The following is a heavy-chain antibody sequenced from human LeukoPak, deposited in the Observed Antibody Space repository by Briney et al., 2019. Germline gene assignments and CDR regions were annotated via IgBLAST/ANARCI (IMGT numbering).Heavy chain of an antibody. CDR2: LYSGGNT. CDR1: GFTVSSNY. Sequence: GGSLRLSCVVSGFTVSSNYMSWVRQAPGKGLEWVSVLYSGGNTYHADSVKGRFTISRDNSKDTLYLQMNSLRAEDTAVYYCAREGASSSFGYWGQGTLVTVSS. D-gene: IGHD6-13*01. CDR3: AREGASSSFGY. V-gene: IGHV3-53*01. J-gene: IGHJ4*02.